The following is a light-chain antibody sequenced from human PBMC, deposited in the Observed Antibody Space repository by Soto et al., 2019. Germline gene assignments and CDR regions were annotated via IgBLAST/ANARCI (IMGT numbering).Light chain of an antibody. CDR3: QTWGTGIQV. Sequence: QPVLTQSPSASAPLGASVKLTCTLSSGHSSYAIAWHQQQPEKGPRYLMKLNSDGSHSKGDGIPDRFSGSSSGAERYLTISSLKSEDEAAYYCQTWGTGIQVFGGGTKVTVL. J-gene: IGLJ2*01. CDR1: SGHSSYA. V-gene: IGLV4-69*01. CDR2: LNSDGSH.